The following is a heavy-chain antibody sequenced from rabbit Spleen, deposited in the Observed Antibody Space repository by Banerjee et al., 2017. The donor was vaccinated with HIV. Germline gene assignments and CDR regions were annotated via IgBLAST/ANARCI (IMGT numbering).Heavy chain of an antibody. CDR1: GFSFSNNYY. Sequence: QSLEESGGGLVKPEGSLTLTCTASGFSFSNNYYMCWVRQAPGKGLEWIACIAAGSSGFTYSATWAKGRFTCSKTSSTTVTLQMTSLTVADTATYFCARDTGSSFSSYGMDLWGQGTLAPS. D-gene: IGHD8-1*01. CDR3: ARDTGSSFSSYGMDL. CDR2: IAAGSSGFT. J-gene: IGHJ6*01. V-gene: IGHV1S40*01.